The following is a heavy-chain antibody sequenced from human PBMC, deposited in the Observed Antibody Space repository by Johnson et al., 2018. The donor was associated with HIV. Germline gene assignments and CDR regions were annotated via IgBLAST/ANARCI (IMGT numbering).Heavy chain of an antibody. D-gene: IGHD3-10*01. Sequence: QVQLLESGGGVERPGGSLRLSCAASGFTFSDYYMSWIRQAPGKGLEWVSYISSSGSTIYYADSVKCRFTISRDNAKHSLYLQMNSLRAEDTAVYYCAKPYDGSGDDAFDIWGQGTLVTVSS. J-gene: IGHJ3*02. V-gene: IGHV3-11*04. CDR3: AKPYDGSGDDAFDI. CDR2: ISSSGSTI. CDR1: GFTFSDYY.